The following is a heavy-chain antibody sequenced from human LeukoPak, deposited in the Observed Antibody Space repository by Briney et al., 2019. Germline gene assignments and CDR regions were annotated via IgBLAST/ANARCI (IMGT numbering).Heavy chain of an antibody. Sequence: GGSLRLSCAASGFTFSGYAMSWVRQAPGKGLEWVSAISGEGVTIYYADSVKGRFTISRDNSKNTLYLQMNSLTAEDTAVYYCGPREDSTTNAYDYWGQGTLVTVSS. D-gene: IGHD2/OR15-2a*01. J-gene: IGHJ4*02. V-gene: IGHV3-23*01. CDR3: GPREDSTTNAYDY. CDR2: ISGEGVTI. CDR1: GFTFSGYA.